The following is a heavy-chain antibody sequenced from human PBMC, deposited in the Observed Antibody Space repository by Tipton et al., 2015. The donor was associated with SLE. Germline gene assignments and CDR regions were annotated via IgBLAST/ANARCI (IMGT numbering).Heavy chain of an antibody. J-gene: IGHJ4*02. D-gene: IGHD6-19*01. CDR2: ISNSGNT. V-gene: IGHV4-59*10. CDR3: ARSVGGTGNLFY. Sequence: TLSLTCAVYGGSISGDYWSWIRQPAGKGLEWLGYISNSGNTNYSPSLKGRLTMSVDTSRKQISLKLNSVTAADSAIYFCARSVGGTGNLFYWGQGVQVSVSS. CDR1: GGSISGDY.